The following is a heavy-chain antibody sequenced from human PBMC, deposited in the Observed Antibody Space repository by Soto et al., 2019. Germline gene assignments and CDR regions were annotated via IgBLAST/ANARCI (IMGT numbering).Heavy chain of an antibody. D-gene: IGHD6-19*01. CDR2: IRYDGSNT. V-gene: IGHV3-33*01. CDR3: AREVLSSGWFAAYYMDV. CDR1: GIIFTGFG. Sequence: GGSLRLSCAASGIIFTGFGMHWVRQAPGKGLEWVAVIRYDGSNTYYADSVKGRFTISRDNSKNTLYLQMNSLRAEDTAVYYCAREVLSSGWFAAYYMDVWGKGTTVTVSS. J-gene: IGHJ6*03.